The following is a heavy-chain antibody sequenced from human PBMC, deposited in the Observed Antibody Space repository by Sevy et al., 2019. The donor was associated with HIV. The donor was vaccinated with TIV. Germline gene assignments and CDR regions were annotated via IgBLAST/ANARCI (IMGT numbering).Heavy chain of an antibody. Sequence: ASVKVSCKASGYTFTGQYIHWVRQAPGQGLEWMGWINPNSGDTNYAQEFQGRVTMTRYTSISTAYMELTGLKSDDTAVYYCSRDLRLRGYSYGCFDYWGQGTLVTVSS. CDR1: GYTFTGQY. CDR2: INPNSGDT. D-gene: IGHD5-18*01. J-gene: IGHJ4*02. V-gene: IGHV1-2*02. CDR3: SRDLRLRGYSYGCFDY.